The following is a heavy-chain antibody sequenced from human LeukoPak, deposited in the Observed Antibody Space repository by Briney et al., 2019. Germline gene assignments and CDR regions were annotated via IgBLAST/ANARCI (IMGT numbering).Heavy chain of an antibody. CDR2: FDPEDGET. D-gene: IGHD1-26*01. Sequence: GASVKVSCKVSGYTLTELSMHWVRQAPGKGLEWMGGFDPEDGETIYAQKFQSRVTMTEDTSTDTAYMELSSLRSEDTAMYYCATGEGGSYTFDYWGQGTLVTVSS. CDR3: ATGEGGSYTFDY. CDR1: GYTLTELS. J-gene: IGHJ4*02. V-gene: IGHV1-24*01.